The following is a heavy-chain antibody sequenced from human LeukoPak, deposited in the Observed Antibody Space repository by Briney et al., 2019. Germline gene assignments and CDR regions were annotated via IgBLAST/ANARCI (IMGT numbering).Heavy chain of an antibody. CDR2: IKQDGSEK. D-gene: IGHD3-16*01. CDR1: GFTFSSYS. Sequence: GGSLRLSCAASGFTFSSYSMSWVRQAPGKGLEWVANIKQDGSEKYYVDSVKGRFTISRDNAKNSLYLQMNSLRAEDTAVYYCATQTYYDYVWGSYFDYWGQGTLVTVSS. V-gene: IGHV3-7*01. J-gene: IGHJ4*02. CDR3: ATQTYYDYVWGSYFDY.